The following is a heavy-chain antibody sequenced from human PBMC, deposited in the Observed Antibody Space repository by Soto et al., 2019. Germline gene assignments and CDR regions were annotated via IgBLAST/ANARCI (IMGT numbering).Heavy chain of an antibody. CDR1: GFTFSNYA. Sequence: DVQVLESGGGLVQPGGSLRLSCAASGFTFSNYAMSWVRQAPGKGLEWVSSISNSGGSTYYADSVKGRFTISRDTSKNTLYLQMDSLRVEDTAIYYCAKTTNQITMRRGVVDFDDWAQGTLVTFSS. CDR3: AKTTNQITMRRGVVDFDD. J-gene: IGHJ4*02. V-gene: IGHV3-23*01. D-gene: IGHD3-22*01. CDR2: ISNSGGST.